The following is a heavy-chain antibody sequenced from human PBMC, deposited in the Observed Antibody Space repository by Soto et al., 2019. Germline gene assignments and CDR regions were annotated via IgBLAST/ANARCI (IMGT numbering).Heavy chain of an antibody. J-gene: IGHJ4*02. CDR3: AKDQGSGLDY. V-gene: IGHV4-31*03. CDR2: IYYTGSS. Sequence: SETLSLTCTVSGGSIGTTGYYWSWIRQHPGKGLEWIGYIYYTGSSYYNPSLKSRVTMSVDTSKNQFSLKLSSVTAADTAVYYCAKDQGSGLDYWGQGTLVTVSS. CDR1: GGSIGTTGYY.